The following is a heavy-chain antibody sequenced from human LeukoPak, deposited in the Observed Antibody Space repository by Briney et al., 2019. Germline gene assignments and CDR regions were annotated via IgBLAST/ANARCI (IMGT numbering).Heavy chain of an antibody. CDR1: GFTFSSYG. J-gene: IGHJ4*02. Sequence: GGSLRLSCAASGFTFSSYGMSWVRQAPGKGLEWVSAISGSGGSTYYADSVKGRSTISRDNSKNTLYLQMNSLRAEDTAVYYCAKNMVRGVITLGFDYWGQGTLVTVSS. V-gene: IGHV3-23*01. CDR3: AKNMVRGVITLGFDY. CDR2: ISGSGGST. D-gene: IGHD3-10*01.